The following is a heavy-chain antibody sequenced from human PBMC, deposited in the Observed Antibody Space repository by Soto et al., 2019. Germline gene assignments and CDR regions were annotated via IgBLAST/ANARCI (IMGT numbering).Heavy chain of an antibody. D-gene: IGHD3-16*01. Sequence: QVHLQQWGAGLLKPSETLSLTCAVNDGSFSAWWWSWIRQPPGKGLEWIGEIFHTGITTYRPSLRSRATISIDTSKNQFSLRLSSVTAADTAVYYCASGHNYVWEIDCGGQGALVTVSS. CDR2: IFHTGIT. V-gene: IGHV4-34*12. J-gene: IGHJ4*02. CDR3: ASGHNYVWEIDC. CDR1: DGSFSAWW.